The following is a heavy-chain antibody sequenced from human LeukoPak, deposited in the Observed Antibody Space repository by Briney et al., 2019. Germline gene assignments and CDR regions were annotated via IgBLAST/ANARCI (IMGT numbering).Heavy chain of an antibody. CDR1: GFTFTIST. Sequence: GGSLRLSCVASGFTFTISTMTWVRQAPGKGLEWVSSISSSSTYTYYADSVRGRFSISRDDAKNSLYLQMNSLRAEDTAVYYCARNRNGAFDIWGQGTMVTASS. CDR2: ISSSSTYT. CDR3: ARNRNGAFDI. D-gene: IGHD1-1*01. J-gene: IGHJ3*02. V-gene: IGHV3-21*01.